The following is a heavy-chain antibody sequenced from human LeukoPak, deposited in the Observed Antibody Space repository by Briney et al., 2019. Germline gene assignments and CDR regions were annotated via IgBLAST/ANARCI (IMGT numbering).Heavy chain of an antibody. V-gene: IGHV1-8*03. CDR3: ARGPIRTTVTTAYYFDY. J-gene: IGHJ4*02. CDR1: GYTFTSYD. Sequence: GASVKVSCKASGYTFTSYDINWVRQATGQGLEWVGWMNPNSGNTGYAQKFQGRVTITRNTSISTAYTELSSLRSEDTAVYYCARGPIRTTVTTAYYFDYWGQGTLVTVSS. D-gene: IGHD4-11*01. CDR2: MNPNSGNT.